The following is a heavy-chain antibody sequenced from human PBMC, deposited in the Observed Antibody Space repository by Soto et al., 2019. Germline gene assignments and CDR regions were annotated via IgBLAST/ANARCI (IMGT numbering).Heavy chain of an antibody. V-gene: IGHV3-23*01. J-gene: IGHJ2*01. Sequence: GGSLRISCAASGFTFSSYAMSWVRQAPGKGLEWVSAISGSGGSTYYADSVKGRFTISRGNSKNKLYLQMNSLRAEDTAVYDCAKEPPIADCIGGSCDSDWYFDLWGRGTLVTVSA. CDR2: ISGSGGST. CDR3: AKEPPIADCIGGSCDSDWYFDL. CDR1: GFTFSSYA. D-gene: IGHD2-15*01.